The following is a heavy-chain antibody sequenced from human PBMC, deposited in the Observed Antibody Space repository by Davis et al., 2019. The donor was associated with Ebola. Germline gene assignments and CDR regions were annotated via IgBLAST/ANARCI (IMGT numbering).Heavy chain of an antibody. CDR1: GFTFSSYE. J-gene: IGHJ4*02. CDR3: ARGSGSPVAFDY. D-gene: IGHD6-19*01. V-gene: IGHV3-48*03. Sequence: GESLKISCAASGFTFSSYEMNWVRQAPGKGLEWVSYITSSGSIIYYADSVKGRFTISRDNAKNSLYLQMNSLRAEDTAVYYCARGSGSPVAFDYWGQGTLVTVSS. CDR2: ITSSGSII.